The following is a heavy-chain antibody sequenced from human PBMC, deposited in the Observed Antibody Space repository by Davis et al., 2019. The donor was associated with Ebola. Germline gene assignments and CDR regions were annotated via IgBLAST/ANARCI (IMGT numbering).Heavy chain of an antibody. J-gene: IGHJ4*02. CDR1: GFTFSDYY. CDR2: ISSSGSTI. D-gene: IGHD3-3*01. V-gene: IGHV3-11*04. Sequence: GESLKISCAASGFTFSDYYMSWIRQAPGKGLEWVSYISSSGSTIYYADSVKGRFTISRDNAKNSLYLQMNSLRAEDTAVYYCARDSFDFWSGYNAFTYWGQGTLVTVSS. CDR3: ARDSFDFWSGYNAFTY.